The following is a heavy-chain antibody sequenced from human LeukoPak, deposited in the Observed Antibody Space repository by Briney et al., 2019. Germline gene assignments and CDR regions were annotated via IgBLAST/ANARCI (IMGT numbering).Heavy chain of an antibody. CDR3: ARGRGREVLITSSRRSFWFDS. Sequence: PSETLSLTCAAHGGSFSAYYWSWIRQSPEKGLEWTGEINHSGSTSYKPSLKSRVTISVDTSKNQFSLKLRSVTAADTAVYYCARGRGREVLITSSRRSFWFDSWGQGTLVTVSS. J-gene: IGHJ5*01. V-gene: IGHV4-34*01. CDR1: GGSFSAYY. D-gene: IGHD3-22*01. CDR2: INHSGST.